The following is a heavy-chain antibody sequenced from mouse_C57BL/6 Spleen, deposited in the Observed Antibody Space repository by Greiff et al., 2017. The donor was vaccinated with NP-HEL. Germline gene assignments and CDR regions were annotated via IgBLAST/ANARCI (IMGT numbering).Heavy chain of an antibody. V-gene: IGHV1-7*01. Sequence: QVQLQQSGAELAKPGASVKLSCKASGYTFTSYWMHWVKQRPGQGLEWIGYINPSSGYTKYNQKFKDKATLTADKSSRTAYMQLSSLTYEDSAVYYCARGYYGSSYNYFDYWGQGTTLTVSS. CDR1: GYTFTSYW. J-gene: IGHJ2*01. D-gene: IGHD1-1*01. CDR3: ARGYYGSSYNYFDY. CDR2: INPSSGYT.